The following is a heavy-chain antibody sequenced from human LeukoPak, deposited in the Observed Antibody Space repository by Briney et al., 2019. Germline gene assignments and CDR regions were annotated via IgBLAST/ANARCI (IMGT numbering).Heavy chain of an antibody. D-gene: IGHD3-10*01. Sequence: GESLKISCKGSGYSFTSYWIGWVRQMPGKGLEWMGIIYPGDSDTRYSPSFQGQVTISADKSISTAYLQWSSLKASDTAMYYCARRSITMVRGVIINNWFDPWGQGTLVTVSS. CDR1: GYSFTSYW. V-gene: IGHV5-51*01. J-gene: IGHJ5*02. CDR3: ARRSITMVRGVIINNWFDP. CDR2: IYPGDSDT.